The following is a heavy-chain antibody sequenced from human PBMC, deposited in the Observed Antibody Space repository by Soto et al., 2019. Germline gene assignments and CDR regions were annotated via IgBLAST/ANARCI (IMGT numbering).Heavy chain of an antibody. CDR3: AAVGGAAAATDY. Sequence: SETLSLTCTVSGGSISSYYWSWIRQPPGKGLEWIGYMYNTGSTVYNPSFKSRVTISVDTSKNQFSLKLSSVTAADTAVYSCAAVGGAAAATDYWGQGTLVTVSP. CDR1: GGSISSYY. V-gene: IGHV4-59*08. J-gene: IGHJ4*02. D-gene: IGHD6-13*01. CDR2: MYNTGST.